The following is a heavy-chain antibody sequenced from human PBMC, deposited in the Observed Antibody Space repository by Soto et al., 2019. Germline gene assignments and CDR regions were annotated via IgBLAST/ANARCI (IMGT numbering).Heavy chain of an antibody. CDR2: IYSGGSA. V-gene: IGHV3-66*04. J-gene: IGHJ4*02. CDR1: GFTVSRNS. Sequence: EVQLVESGGGLVQPGGSLRLSCAASGFTVSRNSMSWVRQAPGKGLEWVSVIYSGGSAYYADSVKGRFTIARDNSKNTLYLQMNSLRAEDTAVYYCARHGYSYGGGYFDYWGQGTLVTVSS. D-gene: IGHD5-18*01. CDR3: ARHGYSYGGGYFDY.